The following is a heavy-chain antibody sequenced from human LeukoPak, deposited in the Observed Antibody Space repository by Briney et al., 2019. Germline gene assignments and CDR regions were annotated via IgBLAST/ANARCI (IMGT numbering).Heavy chain of an antibody. D-gene: IGHD5-12*01. V-gene: IGHV1-69*05. CDR3: ARGDVATIFSFGY. CDR1: GYSFTDYY. J-gene: IGHJ4*02. Sequence: SVKVSCKTSGYSFTDYYMHWVRQAPGQGLEWMGGIIPIFGTANYAQKFQGRVTITTDESTSTAYMELSSLRSEDTAVYYCARGDVATIFSFGYWGQGTLVTVSS. CDR2: IIPIFGTA.